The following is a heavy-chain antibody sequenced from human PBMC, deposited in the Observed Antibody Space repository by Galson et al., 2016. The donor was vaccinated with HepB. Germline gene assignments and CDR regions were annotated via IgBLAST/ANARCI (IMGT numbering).Heavy chain of an antibody. CDR1: GFTFSNAW. J-gene: IGHJ6*02. CDR3: RYGMDV. Sequence: SLRLSCVASGFTFSNAWMSWVRQAPGKGLEWVGRIKSETDGGTTDYAAPVKGRFSISRDDSKNTLYLQMNSLKTEDTAVYYCRYGMDVWGQGTTVTVSS. V-gene: IGHV3-15*01. CDR2: IKSETDGGTT.